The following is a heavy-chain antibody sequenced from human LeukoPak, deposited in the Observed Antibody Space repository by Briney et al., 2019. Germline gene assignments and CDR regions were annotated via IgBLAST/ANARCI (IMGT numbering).Heavy chain of an antibody. V-gene: IGHV4-39*06. J-gene: IGHJ4*02. Sequence: SETLSLTCTVSGGSISSGRYYWTWIRQPPGKGLEWIGEINHSGSTNYNPSLKSRVTISVDTSKNQFPLKLSSVTAADTAVYYCAREIIRFSSGWFDYWGQGTLVTVSS. CDR3: AREIIRFSSGWFDY. CDR1: GGSISSGRYY. D-gene: IGHD6-19*01. CDR2: INHSGST.